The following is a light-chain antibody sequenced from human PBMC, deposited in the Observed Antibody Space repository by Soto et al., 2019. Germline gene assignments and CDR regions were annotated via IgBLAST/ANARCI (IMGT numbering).Light chain of an antibody. CDR3: ALYVGSGTVV. Sequence: QSALTLPASVSGSPGHSITISCTGTSSDVGGYNYVSWYQQHPGKAPKLILYEVTNRPSGVSNRFSGSKSGNTASLTISGLQAEDEADYYCALYVGSGTVVFGGGTKLTVL. CDR2: EVT. CDR1: SSDVGGYNY. J-gene: IGLJ2*01. V-gene: IGLV2-14*01.